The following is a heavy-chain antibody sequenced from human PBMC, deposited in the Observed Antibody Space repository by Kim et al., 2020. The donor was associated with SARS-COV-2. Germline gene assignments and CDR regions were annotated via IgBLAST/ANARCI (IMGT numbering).Heavy chain of an antibody. Sequence: SETLSLTCAVYGGSFSGYYWSWIRQPPGKGLEWIGEINHSGSTNYNPSLKSRVTISVDTSKNQFSLKLSSVTAADTAVYYCARVRDCSGGSCYHYYYGMDVCGQGTTVTVSS. D-gene: IGHD2-15*01. J-gene: IGHJ6*02. V-gene: IGHV4-34*01. CDR2: INHSGST. CDR1: GGSFSGYY. CDR3: ARVRDCSGGSCYHYYYGMDV.